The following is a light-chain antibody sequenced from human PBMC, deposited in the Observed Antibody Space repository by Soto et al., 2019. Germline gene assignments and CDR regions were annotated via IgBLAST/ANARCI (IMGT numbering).Light chain of an antibody. J-gene: IGKJ2*01. Sequence: DIVMTQSPDSLAVSLDEGATINCKSSQSVLYSSNNKNYLAWYQQKPGQPPKLLIYWSSTRESGVPDRFSCSGSGTDFSLTISSLQAEDVAVYYCQQYYSTPPYTFGQGTKLEIK. CDR3: QQYYSTPPYT. V-gene: IGKV4-1*01. CDR2: WSS. CDR1: QSVLYSSNNKNY.